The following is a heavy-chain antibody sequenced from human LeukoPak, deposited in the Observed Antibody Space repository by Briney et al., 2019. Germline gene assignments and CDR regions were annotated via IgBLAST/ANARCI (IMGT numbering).Heavy chain of an antibody. CDR3: ARGGSSGWYNWFDP. CDR1: GGSISTYY. Sequence: SETLSLTCTLSGGSISTYYWSWIRQPPGKGLEWIGYIYHSGSTNYNPSLKSRVTISVDTSKNQFSLKLSSVTAADTAVYYCARGGSSGWYNWFDPWGQGTLVTVSS. CDR2: IYHSGST. D-gene: IGHD6-19*01. J-gene: IGHJ5*02. V-gene: IGHV4-59*01.